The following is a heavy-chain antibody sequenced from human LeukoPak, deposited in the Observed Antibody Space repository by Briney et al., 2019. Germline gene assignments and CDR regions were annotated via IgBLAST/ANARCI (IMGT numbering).Heavy chain of an antibody. D-gene: IGHD1-26*01. CDR3: ARDKLRGSAGNYYYMDV. CDR2: ISYDGSNK. CDR1: GFAFTNYW. V-gene: IGHV3-30*03. J-gene: IGHJ6*03. Sequence: PGGSLRLSCAASGFAFTNYWMSWVRQAPGKGLEWVAVISYDGSNKYYADSVKARFTISRDNSKNTLYLQMNSLSADDTAVYYCARDKLRGSAGNYYYMDVWGKGTTVTVSS.